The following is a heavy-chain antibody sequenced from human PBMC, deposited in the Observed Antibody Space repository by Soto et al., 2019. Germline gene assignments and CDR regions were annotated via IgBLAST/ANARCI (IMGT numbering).Heavy chain of an antibody. V-gene: IGHV3-23*01. CDR3: AKDRYCTAVDPPYYFDY. CDR2: IGASGGTT. Sequence: GGSLRLSCAASGFSFISHAMSWVRQAPGKWVEWVSAIGASGGTTYYADSVKGRFTISRDNSKNTLYLQMDSLRAEDTALYYCAKDRYCTAVDPPYYFDYWGQGXLVTVYS. CDR1: GFSFISHA. D-gene: IGHD5-18*01. J-gene: IGHJ4*02.